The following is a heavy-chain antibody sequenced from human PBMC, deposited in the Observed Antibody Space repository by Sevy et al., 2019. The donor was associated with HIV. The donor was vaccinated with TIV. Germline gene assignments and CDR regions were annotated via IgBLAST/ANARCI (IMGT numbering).Heavy chain of an antibody. Sequence: GGSLRLSCAASGFTFSDYYMSWIRQAPGKGLEWVSYISSSGSTIYYADSVKGRFTISRDNAKNSLYLQMNSLRAEDTAVSYCARARLRWMVDAFDIWGQGTMVTVSS. J-gene: IGHJ3*02. CDR3: ARARLRWMVDAFDI. V-gene: IGHV3-11*01. CDR2: ISSSGSTI. D-gene: IGHD5-12*01. CDR1: GFTFSDYY.